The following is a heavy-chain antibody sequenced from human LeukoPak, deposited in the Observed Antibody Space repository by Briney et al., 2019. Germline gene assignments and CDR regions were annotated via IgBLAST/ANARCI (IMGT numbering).Heavy chain of an antibody. CDR2: INPKSGET. Sequence: ASVKVSCKASGYTFSGYYVHWVRQAPGQGLEWIGWINPKSGETKYAEKFQGRVTLTRDTSINTAYMEMTRLTSEDTAVYYCAKDRAVPAAFGPLWFDPWGQGTLVSVSS. CDR3: AKDRAVPAAFGPLWFDP. CDR1: GYTFSGYY. D-gene: IGHD2-2*01. V-gene: IGHV1-2*02. J-gene: IGHJ5*02.